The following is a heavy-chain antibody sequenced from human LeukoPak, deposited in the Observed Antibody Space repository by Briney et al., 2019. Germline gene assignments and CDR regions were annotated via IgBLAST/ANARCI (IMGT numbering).Heavy chain of an antibody. V-gene: IGHV3-23*01. Sequence: GGSLRLSCAAYGFTFSRYAMSWVRQAPGKGLEWVSSLSASGGNTYYADSVKGRFTISRDNSKDTLDLQMNSLRAEDTAIYYCAKDRGSYGDYAVFDLWGQGTLVTVSS. CDR2: LSASGGNT. CDR3: AKDRGSYGDYAVFDL. J-gene: IGHJ4*02. D-gene: IGHD4-17*01. CDR1: GFTFSRYA.